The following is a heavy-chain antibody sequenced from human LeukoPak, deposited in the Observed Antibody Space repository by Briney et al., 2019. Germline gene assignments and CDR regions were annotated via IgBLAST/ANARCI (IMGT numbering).Heavy chain of an antibody. D-gene: IGHD5-18*01. CDR2: IYPDDSDT. V-gene: IGHV5-51*01. Sequence: GESLKISCKGSGYSFTSYWIGWVRQMPGKGLEWMGIIYPDDSDTRYSPSFQGQVTISADKSISTAHLQWNSLKASDTAMYYCARHSAAMGWFDPWGQGTLVTVPS. CDR1: GYSFTSYW. J-gene: IGHJ5*02. CDR3: ARHSAAMGWFDP.